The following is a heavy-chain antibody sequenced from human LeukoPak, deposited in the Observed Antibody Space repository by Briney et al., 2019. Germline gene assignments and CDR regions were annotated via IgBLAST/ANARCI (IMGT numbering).Heavy chain of an antibody. Sequence: LTGGSLRLSCAASGFTFSSYAMHWVRQAPGKGLEWVAVISYDGSNKYYADSVKGRFTISRDNSKNTLYLQMNSLRAEDTAVYYCARDLWGGYDILTGAFDIWGQGTMVTVSS. J-gene: IGHJ3*02. CDR2: ISYDGSNK. V-gene: IGHV3-30-3*01. CDR3: ARDLWGGYDILTGAFDI. CDR1: GFTFSSYA. D-gene: IGHD3-9*01.